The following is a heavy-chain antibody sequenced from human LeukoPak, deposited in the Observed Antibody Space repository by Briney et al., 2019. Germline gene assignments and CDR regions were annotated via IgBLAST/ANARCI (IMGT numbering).Heavy chain of an antibody. D-gene: IGHD5-12*01. V-gene: IGHV4-59*01. CDR3: ARVVYSGYDFRGAMDV. CDR2: IYYTGST. J-gene: IGHJ6*03. Sequence: PSETLSLTCTISGGSISSYYWSWIRQPPGKGLEWIGYIYYTGSTNHNPSLKSRVTISVDTSKNQFSLKLSSVTAADTAVYYCARVVYSGYDFRGAMDVWGKGTTVTVSS. CDR1: GGSISSYY.